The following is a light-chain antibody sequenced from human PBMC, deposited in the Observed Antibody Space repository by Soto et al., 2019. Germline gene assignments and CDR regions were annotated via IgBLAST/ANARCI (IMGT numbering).Light chain of an antibody. V-gene: IGKV1-5*03. CDR1: QSIGTG. J-gene: IGKJ1*01. Sequence: DIQMTQSPSTLSASVGDRVTITCRASQSIGTGLAWYQQKPGKAPKLLIYKASTLETGVPSRFSGSGSRTEFTLTISSLQPDDFATYYCQHYASFSGTFGQGTKVDI. CDR3: QHYASFSGT. CDR2: KAS.